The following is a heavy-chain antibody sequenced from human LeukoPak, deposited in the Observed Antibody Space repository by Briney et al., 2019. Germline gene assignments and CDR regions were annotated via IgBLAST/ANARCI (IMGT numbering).Heavy chain of an antibody. V-gene: IGHV1-2*02. D-gene: IGHD3-10*01. CDR2: INPNSGGT. Sequence: GASVKVSCKASEYTFTDYYIYWVRQAPGQGLEWMGWINPNSGGTNYARNFQGRVTMTRDTSISTAYMELTSLRSDDTAVYYCARDFSGSGSYYNGRWFDPWGQGTLVTVSS. CDR1: EYTFTDYY. J-gene: IGHJ5*02. CDR3: ARDFSGSGSYYNGRWFDP.